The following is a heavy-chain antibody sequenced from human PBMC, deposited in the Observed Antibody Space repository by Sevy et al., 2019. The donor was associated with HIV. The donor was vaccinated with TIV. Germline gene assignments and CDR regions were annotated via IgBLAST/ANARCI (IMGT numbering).Heavy chain of an antibody. D-gene: IGHD2-21*02. CDR2: MSHDGNYK. Sequence: GGSLRLSCAASGFTFSDYDMHWARQAPGKGLEWVAVMSHDGNYKNHADSVKVRFTISRDNFKNTLYLQMNSLRVEDTAVYFCARLFSCGGDCYYLDYWGQGAPVTVSS. CDR1: GFTFSDYD. CDR3: ARLFSCGGDCYYLDY. J-gene: IGHJ4*02. V-gene: IGHV3-30*04.